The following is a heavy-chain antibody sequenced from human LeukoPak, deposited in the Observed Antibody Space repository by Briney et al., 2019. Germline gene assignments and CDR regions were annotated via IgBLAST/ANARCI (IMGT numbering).Heavy chain of an antibody. CDR3: ARGYCSSTSCSNWFDP. J-gene: IGHJ5*02. D-gene: IGHD2-2*01. CDR1: GYTFTSYD. CDR2: MNPNSGST. Sequence: GASVKVSCKASGYTFTSYDINWVRQATGQGLEWMGGMNPNSGSTGYAQKFQGRVTMTRNTSISTAYMELSSLRSEDTAVYYCARGYCSSTSCSNWFDPWGQGTLVTVSS. V-gene: IGHV1-8*01.